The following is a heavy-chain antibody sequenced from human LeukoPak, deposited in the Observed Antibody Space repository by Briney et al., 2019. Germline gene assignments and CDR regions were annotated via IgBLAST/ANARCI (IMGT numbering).Heavy chain of an antibody. V-gene: IGHV1-24*01. CDR2: FDPEDGET. Sequence: ASVKVSCKVSGYTLTELSMHWVRQAPGKGLEWMGGFDPEDGETIYAQKFQGRVTMTEDTSTDTAYMELSSLRSEDTAVYYCARSLDFPSWFDPWGQGTLVTVSS. CDR1: GYTLTELS. CDR3: ARSLDFPSWFDP. J-gene: IGHJ5*02.